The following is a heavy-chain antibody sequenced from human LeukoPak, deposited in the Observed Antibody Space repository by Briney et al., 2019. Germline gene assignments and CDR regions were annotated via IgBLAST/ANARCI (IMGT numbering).Heavy chain of an antibody. J-gene: IGHJ4*02. CDR3: ARRADYDPYSFAY. CDR1: GYTFTGYY. V-gene: IGHV1-2*06. D-gene: IGHD3-22*01. CDR2: INSNSGGT. Sequence: GASVKVSCKASGYTFTGYYMHWVRQAPEQGLEWMGRINSNSGGTNYAQKFQGRVTMTRDTSISTDYMELSRLRSDDTAVYYCARRADYDPYSFAYWGQGTLVTVSS.